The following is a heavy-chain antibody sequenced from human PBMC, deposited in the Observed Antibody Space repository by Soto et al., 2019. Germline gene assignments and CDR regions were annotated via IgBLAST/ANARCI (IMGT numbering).Heavy chain of an antibody. J-gene: IGHJ5*02. CDR3: ARSASGYSYRDGWFDP. D-gene: IGHD5-18*01. CDR2: IYHSGST. Sequence: QLQLQESGSGLVKPSQTLSLTCAVSGGSISSGGYSWSWIRQPPGKGLEWIGYIYHSGSTYYNPSLKSRVTISVDRSKNQFSLKLSSVTAADTAVYYCARSASGYSYRDGWFDPWGQGTLVTVSS. V-gene: IGHV4-30-2*01. CDR1: GGSISSGGYS.